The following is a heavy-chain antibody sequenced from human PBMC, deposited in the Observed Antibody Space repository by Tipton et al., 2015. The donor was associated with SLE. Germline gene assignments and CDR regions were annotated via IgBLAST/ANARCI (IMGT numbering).Heavy chain of an antibody. D-gene: IGHD1-26*01. V-gene: IGHV3-73*01. CDR3: TRPQWELLEGGDFDY. J-gene: IGHJ4*02. Sequence: GSLRLSCAASGFTFSGSAMQWVRQASGKGLEWVGRIRSKANSYATAYAASVKGRFTISRDDSKNTAYLQMNSLKTEDTAVYYCTRPQWELLEGGDFDYWGQGTLVTVSS. CDR1: GFTFSGSA. CDR2: IRSKANSYAT.